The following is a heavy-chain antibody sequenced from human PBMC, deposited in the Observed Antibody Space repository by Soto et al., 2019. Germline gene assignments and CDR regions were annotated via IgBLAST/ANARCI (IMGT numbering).Heavy chain of an antibody. D-gene: IGHD1-26*01. V-gene: IGHV3-15*01. CDR3: ATDPYSGSYGAFDL. CDR2: VKSRSDGGTV. Sequence: EAQLVESGGGLVKPGGSLSLLCAASGFTFSNAWMNWVRRAPGKGLEWVGRVKSRSDGGTVDYAAPVKGRFAISRDDSKNTFSLQMNSLKAEDTAVYYCATDPYSGSYGAFDLWGQGTVVTVSS. J-gene: IGHJ3*01. CDR1: GFTFSNAW.